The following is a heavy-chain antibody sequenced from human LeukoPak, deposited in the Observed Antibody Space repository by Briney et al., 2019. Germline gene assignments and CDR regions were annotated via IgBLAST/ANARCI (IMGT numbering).Heavy chain of an antibody. Sequence: TGGSLRLSCAASGFTFSSYAMSWVRQAPGKGLEWVSSSSASGGTTYYADSVKGRFTISRDNSKNTLYLQMLSLRAEDSAIYYCAKDPREYCSSTSCPNWFDPWGQGTLVTVSS. J-gene: IGHJ5*02. CDR1: GFTFSSYA. V-gene: IGHV3-23*01. CDR2: SSASGGTT. CDR3: AKDPREYCSSTSCPNWFDP. D-gene: IGHD2-2*01.